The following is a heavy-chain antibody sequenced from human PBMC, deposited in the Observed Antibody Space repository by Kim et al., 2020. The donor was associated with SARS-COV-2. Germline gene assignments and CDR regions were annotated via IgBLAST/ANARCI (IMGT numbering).Heavy chain of an antibody. CDR1: GYTFTSYA. J-gene: IGHJ6*02. V-gene: IGHV1-3*01. D-gene: IGHD3-16*02. CDR2: INAGNGNT. Sequence: ASVKVSCKASGYTFTSYAMHWVRQAPGQRLEWMGWINAGNGNTKYSQKFQGRVTITRDTSASTAYMELSSLRSEDTAVYYCARDYDYVWGSYRKYGMDVWGQGTTVTVSS. CDR3: ARDYDYVWGSYRKYGMDV.